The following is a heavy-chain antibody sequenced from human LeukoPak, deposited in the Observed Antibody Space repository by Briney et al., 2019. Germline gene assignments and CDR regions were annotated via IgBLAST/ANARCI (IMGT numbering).Heavy chain of an antibody. CDR2: IYYSGST. CDR3: ARSLYSSSWYEGVAFDY. J-gene: IGHJ4*02. CDR1: GGSISSYY. V-gene: IGHV4-59*01. D-gene: IGHD6-13*01. Sequence: PSETLSLTCTVSGGSISSYYWSWIRQPPGKGREWIGYIYYSGSTNYNPSLKSRVTISVDTSKNQFSLKLSSVTAADTAVYYCARSLYSSSWYEGVAFDYWGQGTLVTVSS.